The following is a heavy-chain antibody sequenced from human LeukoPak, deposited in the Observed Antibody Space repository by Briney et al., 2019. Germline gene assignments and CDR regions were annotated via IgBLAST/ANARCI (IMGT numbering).Heavy chain of an antibody. CDR1: GGSFSGYY. Sequence: PSETLSLTCAVYGGSFSGYYWSWIRQPPGKGLEWIGEINHSGSTNYNPSLKSRVTISVDTSKNQFSLKLSSVTAADTAVYYCARRSLVGATTDGFDYWGQGTLVTVSS. V-gene: IGHV4-34*01. D-gene: IGHD1-26*01. CDR3: ARRSLVGATTDGFDY. CDR2: INHSGST. J-gene: IGHJ4*02.